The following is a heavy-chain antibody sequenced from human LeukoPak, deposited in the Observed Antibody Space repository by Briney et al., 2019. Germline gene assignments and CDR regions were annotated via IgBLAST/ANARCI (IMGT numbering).Heavy chain of an antibody. Sequence: AETLSLTCNVSGGSISSYYWSWIRQPPGKGLEWMGYIYYSGSTNYNPSLKSRVTISVDTCKNQFSLMLRTVTAAGTAVCCFARDSYGGRYWGQGTLVTVSS. CDR1: GGSISSYY. V-gene: IGHV4-59*12. CDR3: ARDSYGGRY. CDR2: IYYSGST. D-gene: IGHD4-23*01. J-gene: IGHJ4*02.